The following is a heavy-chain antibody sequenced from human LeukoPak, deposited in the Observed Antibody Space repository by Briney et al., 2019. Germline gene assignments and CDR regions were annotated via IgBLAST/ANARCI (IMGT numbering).Heavy chain of an antibody. D-gene: IGHD2-15*01. CDR2: INPRGST. V-gene: IGHV4-34*01. CDR1: GGSFSGYY. J-gene: IGHJ6*03. Sequence: PSETLSLTCAINGGSFSGYYVTWIRQAPGKGLEWIGEINPRGSTIHNPSLKSRVTISLDTSKNQFSLKLSSVTAADTAVYYCARETKLLANHQYYFFMDVWGKGTTVTVSS. CDR3: ARETKLLANHQYYFFMDV.